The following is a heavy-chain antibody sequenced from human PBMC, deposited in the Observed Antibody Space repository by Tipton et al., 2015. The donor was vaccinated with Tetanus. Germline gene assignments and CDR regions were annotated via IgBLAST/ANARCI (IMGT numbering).Heavy chain of an antibody. V-gene: IGHV3-30-3*01. J-gene: IGHJ4*02. Sequence: SLRLSCAISGFTFSRYAMHWVRQAPGKGLEWVAVITFDGSTKYYADSVKGRFTLSRDNSQNTVHLQMSSLKVEDTAVYYCVRDYDYGDYNRDPFESGGQGTLVTVSS. CDR2: ITFDGSTK. CDR3: VRDYDYGDYNRDPFES. CDR1: GFTFSRYA. D-gene: IGHD4-17*01.